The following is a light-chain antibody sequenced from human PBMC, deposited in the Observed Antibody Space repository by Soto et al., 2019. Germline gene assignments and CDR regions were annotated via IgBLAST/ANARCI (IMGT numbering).Light chain of an antibody. J-gene: IGKJ1*01. Sequence: EIVLTQSPGTLSLSPGERATLSCRASQSISNNYLAWYQQRPGQAPRLLIYGVSSRATGIADRLSGSGSVTDFTLTISGLEPEDFAMYYCQLSLAFGQGTRVEI. CDR2: GVS. CDR1: QSISNNY. CDR3: QLSLA. V-gene: IGKV3-20*01.